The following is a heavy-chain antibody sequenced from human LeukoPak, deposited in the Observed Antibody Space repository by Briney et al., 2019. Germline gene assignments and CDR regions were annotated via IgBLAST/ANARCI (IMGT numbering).Heavy chain of an antibody. V-gene: IGHV1-2*02. Sequence: ASVKVSCKASGYTFTDYYIHWVRQAPGQGLEWMGWINPNNGDTNYAQKFQGRVTMTRDTSTSTVYMELSSLRSEDTAVYYCARGSSIRDGYKFPYYFDYWGQGTLVTVSS. CDR1: GYTFTDYY. CDR2: INPNNGDT. J-gene: IGHJ4*02. CDR3: ARGSSIRDGYKFPYYFDY. D-gene: IGHD5-24*01.